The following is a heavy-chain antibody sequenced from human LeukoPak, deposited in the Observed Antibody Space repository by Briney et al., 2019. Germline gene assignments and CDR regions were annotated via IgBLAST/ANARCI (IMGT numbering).Heavy chain of an antibody. CDR2: ISGSGGST. V-gene: IGHV3-23*01. CDR1: GFNVSSSY. J-gene: IGHJ5*02. CDR3: AKDRTGVAAINWFDP. Sequence: PGGSLRLSCAASGFNVSSSYVSWVRQAPGKGLEWVSAISGSGGSTYYADSVKGRFTISRDNSKNTLYLQMNSLRAEDTAVYYCAKDRTGVAAINWFDPWGQGTLVTVSS. D-gene: IGHD2-15*01.